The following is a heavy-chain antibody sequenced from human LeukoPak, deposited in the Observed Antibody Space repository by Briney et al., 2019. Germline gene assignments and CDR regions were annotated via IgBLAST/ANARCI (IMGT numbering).Heavy chain of an antibody. CDR3: ARDYIAAAHFDY. D-gene: IGHD6-13*01. Sequence: ASVKVSCKASGYTFTSYAMHWVRQAPGQRLEWMGWINAGNGNTKYSQKFQGRVTITRDTSASTAYMELSSLRSEDTAVYYCARDYIAAAHFDYWGQGTLVTVSS. CDR1: GYTFTSYA. CDR2: INAGNGNT. V-gene: IGHV1-3*01. J-gene: IGHJ4*02.